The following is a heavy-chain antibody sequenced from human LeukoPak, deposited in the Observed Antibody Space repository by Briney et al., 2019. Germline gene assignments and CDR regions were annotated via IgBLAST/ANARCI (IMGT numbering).Heavy chain of an antibody. V-gene: IGHV4-39*01. D-gene: IGHD3-22*01. Sequence: SETLSLTCTVSSGSISTSNYYWGWVRQPPGKALEWIGNIFYSGSTYYSPSLKSRVTISLDTSRNQFSLKLNTVTAADTAVYYCARCKKNNYDSSGYHGDWFDPWGQGTLVTVSS. J-gene: IGHJ5*02. CDR3: ARCKKNNYDSSGYHGDWFDP. CDR2: IFYSGST. CDR1: SGSISTSNYY.